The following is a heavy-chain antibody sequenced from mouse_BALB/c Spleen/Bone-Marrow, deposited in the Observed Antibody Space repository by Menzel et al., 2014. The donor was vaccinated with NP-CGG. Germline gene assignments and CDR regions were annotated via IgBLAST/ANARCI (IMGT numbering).Heavy chain of an antibody. CDR1: GYTFTSYW. V-gene: IGHV1S41*01. Sequence: DLVKPGASVKLSRKASGYTFTSYWINWIKQRPGQGLEWIGRIAPGSGSTYYNEMFKGKATQTVDTSSSTAYIQLSSLSSEDSAVYFCARREVRREGYYFDYWGQGTTLTVSS. J-gene: IGHJ2*01. D-gene: IGHD2-14*01. CDR3: ARREVRREGYYFDY. CDR2: IAPGSGST.